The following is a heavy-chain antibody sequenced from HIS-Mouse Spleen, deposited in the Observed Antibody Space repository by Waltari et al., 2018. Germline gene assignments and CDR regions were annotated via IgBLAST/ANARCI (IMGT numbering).Heavy chain of an antibody. CDR2: INSDGSST. CDR3: ARDLVPSAAARAFDI. J-gene: IGHJ3*02. Sequence: EVQLVESGGGLVQPGGSLRLSCAASGFTFSRYWMHWVRQAPGKGLVWVSRINSDGSSTSYADSVKGRFTISRDNAKNTLYLQMNSLRAEDTAVYYCARDLVPSAAARAFDIWGQGTMVTVSS. D-gene: IGHD6-25*01. V-gene: IGHV3-74*01. CDR1: GFTFSRYW.